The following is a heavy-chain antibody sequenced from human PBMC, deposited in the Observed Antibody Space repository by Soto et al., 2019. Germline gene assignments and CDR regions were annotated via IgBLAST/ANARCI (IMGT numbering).Heavy chain of an antibody. CDR3: ARTPGYCSGGSCYGFPYYYYMDV. D-gene: IGHD2-15*01. Sequence: EVQLVESGGGLVQPGGSLRLSCAASGFTFSSYWMHWVRQAPGKGLVWVSRINSDGSSTSYADSVKGRFTISRDNAKNTLYLQMNSLRAEDTXVYYCARTPGYCSGGSCYGFPYYYYMDVWGKGTTVTVSS. V-gene: IGHV3-74*01. CDR1: GFTFSSYW. CDR2: INSDGSST. J-gene: IGHJ6*03.